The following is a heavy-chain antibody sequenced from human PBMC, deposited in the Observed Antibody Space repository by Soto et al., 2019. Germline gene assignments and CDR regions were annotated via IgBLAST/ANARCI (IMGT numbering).Heavy chain of an antibody. CDR3: ARARVHYYDSSGYPY. J-gene: IGHJ4*02. V-gene: IGHV1-69*13. Sequence: GASVKVSCKASGGTFSSYAISWVRQAPGQGLEWMGGIIPIFGTANYAQKFQGRVTITADESTSTAYMELSSLRSEDTAVYYCARARVHYYDSSGYPYWGQGTLVTVSS. D-gene: IGHD3-22*01. CDR2: IIPIFGTA. CDR1: GGTFSSYA.